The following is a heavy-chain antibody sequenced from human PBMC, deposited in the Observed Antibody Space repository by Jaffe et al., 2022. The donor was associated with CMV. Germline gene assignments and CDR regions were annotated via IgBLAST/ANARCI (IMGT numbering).Heavy chain of an antibody. CDR3: AKVREYSSSLNNWFDP. D-gene: IGHD6-13*01. CDR2: ISGSGGST. CDR1: GFTFSSYA. J-gene: IGHJ5*02. V-gene: IGHV3-23*04. Sequence: EVQLVESGGGLVQPGGSLRLSCAASGFTFSSYAMSWVRQAPGKGLEWVSAISGSGGSTYYADSVKGRFTISRDNSKNTLYLQMNSLRAEDTAVYYCAKVREYSSSLNNWFDPWGQGTLVTVSS.